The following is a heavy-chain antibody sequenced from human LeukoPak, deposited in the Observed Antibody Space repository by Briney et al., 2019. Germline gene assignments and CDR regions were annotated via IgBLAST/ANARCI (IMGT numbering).Heavy chain of an antibody. Sequence: SENLSLTCTVSGASISSSSYYWGWIRQPPGKGLEWIGSIYYSGSTYYYPSLKSRVTISVDTSKNQFSLKLSSVTAADRAVYYCAMYYYDSSGYHYEGAFDIWGQGTMVTVSS. CDR3: AMYYYDSSGYHYEGAFDI. D-gene: IGHD3-22*01. CDR1: GASISSSSYY. CDR2: IYYSGST. J-gene: IGHJ3*02. V-gene: IGHV4-39*01.